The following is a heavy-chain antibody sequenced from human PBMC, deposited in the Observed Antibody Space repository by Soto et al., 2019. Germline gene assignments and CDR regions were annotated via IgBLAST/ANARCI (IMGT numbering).Heavy chain of an antibody. V-gene: IGHV5-51*01. CDR2: IYAGDSDG. CDR1: GYTFTDYW. CDR3: ARQHPLDSSAWYN. J-gene: IGHJ4*02. Sequence: GESLKISCKGSGYTFTDYWIGWVRQVPGKGLEWMGTIYAGDSDGRYSPSFEGQVTMSVDRSISTAYLHWSSLKASDTAMYYCARQHPLDSSAWYNWGQGTLVTVSS. D-gene: IGHD6-19*01.